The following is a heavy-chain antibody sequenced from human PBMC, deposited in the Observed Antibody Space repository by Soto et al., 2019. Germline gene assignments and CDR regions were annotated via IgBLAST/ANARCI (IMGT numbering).Heavy chain of an antibody. CDR3: AVEWSGRFDY. CDR1: GDSVSSNSAA. Sequence: PSQTLSLTCGISGDSVSSNSAAWNWLRQSPSRGLEWLGRTYYRSKWYTDYAVSVKGRMTIVADTSKNQFSLQLNSVTPEDTALYYCAVEWSGRFDYWGQGTLVTVSS. V-gene: IGHV6-1*01. J-gene: IGHJ4*02. D-gene: IGHD2-15*01. CDR2: TYYRSKWYT.